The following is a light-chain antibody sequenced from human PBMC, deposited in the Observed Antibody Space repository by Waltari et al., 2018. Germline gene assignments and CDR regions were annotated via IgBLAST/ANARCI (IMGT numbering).Light chain of an antibody. CDR3: QQTYRTPPFS. CDR1: QPIGFY. CDR2: AAS. J-gene: IGKJ3*01. Sequence: DIQTTQSPPFLSASVGDTVTVTCRTSQPIGFYLNWYQQRPGQAPELLIYAASNLHSGVPSRFSGSGSGTDFTLTITSVKPEDFATYYCQQTYRTPPFSFGPGTRVDIK. V-gene: IGKV1-39*01.